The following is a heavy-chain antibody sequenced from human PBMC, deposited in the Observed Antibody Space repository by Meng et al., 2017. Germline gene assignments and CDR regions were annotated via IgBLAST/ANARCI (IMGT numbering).Heavy chain of an antibody. J-gene: IGHJ4*02. Sequence: GQLVRSGAEGKRPGSSGKVPCKASGGTFSSYAISWVRQAPGQGLEWMGGIIPIFGTANYAQKFQGRVTITADKSTSTAYMELSSLRSEDTAVYYCHSGWYQAGDDYWGQGTLVTVSS. D-gene: IGHD6-19*01. CDR2: IIPIFGTA. CDR3: HSGWYQAGDDY. V-gene: IGHV1-69*06. CDR1: GGTFSSYA.